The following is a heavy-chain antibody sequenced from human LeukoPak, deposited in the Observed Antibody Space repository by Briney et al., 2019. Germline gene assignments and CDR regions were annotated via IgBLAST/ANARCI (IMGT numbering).Heavy chain of an antibody. CDR2: ISGSGGST. J-gene: IGHJ4*02. Sequence: GGSLRLSCAVSGVTFSDYTMNWVRQAPGKGLEWVSGISGSGGSTKYADSVKGRFTISRDNFKNTLYLQMNSLRVEDTAVYYYAKDLGDFYDSSYFDYWGQGTLVTVSS. V-gene: IGHV3-23*01. D-gene: IGHD3-22*01. CDR3: AKDLGDFYDSSYFDY. CDR1: GVTFSDYT.